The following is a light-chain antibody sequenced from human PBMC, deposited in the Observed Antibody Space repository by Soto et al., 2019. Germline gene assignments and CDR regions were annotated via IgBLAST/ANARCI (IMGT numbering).Light chain of an antibody. J-gene: IGKJ2*01. CDR2: GAS. V-gene: IGKV3-15*01. CDR3: QQYNNRPPMYT. Sequence: IGMTQSPAILSMSPGERAILSCRASQNVGTSLAWYQQIPGQAPRLLMYGASTRATRIPARFSGSGSGTESTLTISSLQSEDFAVYYCQQYNNRPPMYTFGQGTQLQIK. CDR1: QNVGTS.